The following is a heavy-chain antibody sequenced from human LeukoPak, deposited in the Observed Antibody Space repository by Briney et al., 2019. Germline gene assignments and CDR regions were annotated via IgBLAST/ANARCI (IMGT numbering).Heavy chain of an antibody. CDR1: GGSISGSSWF. D-gene: IGHD3-22*01. J-gene: IGHJ4*02. Sequence: PSETLSLTCTVSGGSISGSSWFWGWRRQPPGKGLEWIGSVSSGGTTYYNPSLKSRVTISVGTSKTQFSLKLSTVTAADTAIYYCSTYYFDSSGYLTGFDYWGQGTLVTVSS. CDR2: VSSGGTT. CDR3: STYYFDSSGYLTGFDY. V-gene: IGHV4-39*01.